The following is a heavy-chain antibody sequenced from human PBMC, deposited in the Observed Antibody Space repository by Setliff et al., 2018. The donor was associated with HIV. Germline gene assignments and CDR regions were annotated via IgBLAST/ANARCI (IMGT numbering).Heavy chain of an antibody. CDR2: ISYDGSNK. CDR1: GFTFSSYA. CDR3: ARGRVPFDY. D-gene: IGHD2-2*01. J-gene: IGHJ4*02. Sequence: GGSLRLSCASSGFTFSSYAMHWVRQAPGKGLEWVAVISYDGSNKYYADSVKGRFTISRDDTRNSLYLQMNSLRVEDTAVYYCARGRVPFDYWGQGTLVTVSS. V-gene: IGHV3-30-3*01.